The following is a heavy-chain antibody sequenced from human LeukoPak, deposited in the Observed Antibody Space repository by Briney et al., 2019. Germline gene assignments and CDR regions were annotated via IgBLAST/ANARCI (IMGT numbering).Heavy chain of an antibody. V-gene: IGHV3-23*01. J-gene: IGHJ3*02. CDR2: ISGSGDRT. Sequence: GGSLRLSCAASGLTISSSGMSWVRQAPGKGLEWVSAISGSGDRTHYEDSVRGRFTISRDTSKDTLYLQMNSLRADDTAVYYFARDGFNDRSGDNDGFDMWGQGTMVTVSS. D-gene: IGHD1-1*01. CDR1: GLTISSSG. CDR3: ARDGFNDRSGDNDGFDM.